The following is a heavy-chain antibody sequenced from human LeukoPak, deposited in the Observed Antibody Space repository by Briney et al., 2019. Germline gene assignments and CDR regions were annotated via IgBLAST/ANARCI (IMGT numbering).Heavy chain of an antibody. D-gene: IGHD6-19*01. V-gene: IGHV3-7*01. CDR1: GFTFSNYW. CDR3: AREGTGYSSGWYLD. J-gene: IGHJ4*02. CDR2: IKEDGSEK. Sequence: GGSLRLSCAASGFTFSNYWMSWVRQAPGKGLEWVANIKEDGSEKYYVDSVKGRFTISRDNAKNSLYLQMNSLRAEDTAVYYCAREGTGYSSGWYLDWGQGTLVTVSS.